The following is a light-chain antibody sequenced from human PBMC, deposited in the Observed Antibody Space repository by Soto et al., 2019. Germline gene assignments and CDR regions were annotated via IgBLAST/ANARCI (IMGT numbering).Light chain of an antibody. CDR2: ENN. V-gene: IGLV1-40*01. Sequence: QSALTQPPSVSEAPGQRVTISCTGSSSNIGAGYEAHWYQQVPGTAPKLLIYENNNRPSGVPVRFSGSKSGTSASLAITGLQAEDEAEYYCQSYDSSLSGYVFGTGTQLTVL. J-gene: IGLJ1*01. CDR3: QSYDSSLSGYV. CDR1: SSNIGAGYE.